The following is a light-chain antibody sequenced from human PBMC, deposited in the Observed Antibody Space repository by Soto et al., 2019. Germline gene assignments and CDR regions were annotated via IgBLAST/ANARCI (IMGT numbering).Light chain of an antibody. CDR3: QQYNSYSPGYT. J-gene: IGKJ2*01. V-gene: IGKV1-5*01. Sequence: DLQMTQSPSTLSASVGDRVTITCRASQSISSWLAWYQQKPGKAPKLLIYDASSLESGVPSRFSGSGSGTEFTLTISSLQPDDFATYYCQQYNSYSPGYTSGQGTKLEIK. CDR2: DAS. CDR1: QSISSW.